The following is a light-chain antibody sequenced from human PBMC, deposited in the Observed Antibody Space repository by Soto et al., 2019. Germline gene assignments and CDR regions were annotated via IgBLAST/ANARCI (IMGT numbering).Light chain of an antibody. CDR3: LQVKSYPWT. Sequence: DIQLTQSPSFLSASLGDSVTITCRASQGIGNSLAWYQQQPGKAPKLLMYAPSTLQSGVPSRFSGSGSGAEFTLTIHSLQAEDSATYYCLQVKSYPWTFGQGTKVEI. J-gene: IGKJ1*01. V-gene: IGKV1-9*01. CDR1: QGIGNS. CDR2: APS.